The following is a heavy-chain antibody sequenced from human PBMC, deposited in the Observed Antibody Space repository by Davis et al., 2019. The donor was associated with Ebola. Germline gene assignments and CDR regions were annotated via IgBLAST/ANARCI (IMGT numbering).Heavy chain of an antibody. V-gene: IGHV3-73*01. Sequence: GGSLRLSCAASGFTFSGSAMHWVRQASGKGLEWVGRIRSKANSYATAYAASVKGRFTISRDNSKNTLYLQMNSLRAEDTAVYYCARDPGHDYGDYVGGWFDPWGQGTLVTVSS. CDR2: IRSKANSYAT. J-gene: IGHJ5*02. CDR3: ARDPGHDYGDYVGGWFDP. D-gene: IGHD4-17*01. CDR1: GFTFSGSA.